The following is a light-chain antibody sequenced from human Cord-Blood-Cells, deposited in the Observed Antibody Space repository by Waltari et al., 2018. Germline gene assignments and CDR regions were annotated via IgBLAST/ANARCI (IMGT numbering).Light chain of an antibody. CDR2: QDS. J-gene: IGLJ1*01. Sequence: SYELPQPPSVSVSPGQTASITCSGDKLGDKSACWYQQKPGQSPVLVIYQDSKRPSGIPERFSGSNSGNTATLTISGTQAMDEADYYCQAWDSSTYVFGTGTKVTVL. V-gene: IGLV3-1*01. CDR1: KLGDKS. CDR3: QAWDSSTYV.